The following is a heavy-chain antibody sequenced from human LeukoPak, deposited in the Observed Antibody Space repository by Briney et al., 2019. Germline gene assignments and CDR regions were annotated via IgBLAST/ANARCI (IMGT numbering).Heavy chain of an antibody. V-gene: IGHV1-69*06. D-gene: IGHD3-22*01. CDR3: ASSALYYYDSSGYHRRYYYYYMDV. J-gene: IGHJ6*03. Sequence: ASVKVSCKASGGTFSSYAISWVRQAPGQGLEWMGGIIPIFGTANYAQKFQGRVTITADKSTSTAYMELSSLRSEDTAVYYCASSALYYYDSSGYHRRYYYYYMDVWGKGTTVTISS. CDR1: GGTFSSYA. CDR2: IIPIFGTA.